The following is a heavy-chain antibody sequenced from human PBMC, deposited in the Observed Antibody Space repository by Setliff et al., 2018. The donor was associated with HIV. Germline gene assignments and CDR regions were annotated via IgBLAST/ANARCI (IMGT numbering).Heavy chain of an antibody. V-gene: IGHV4-59*11. CDR2: IYYSGST. Sequence: TSETLSLTCTVSGGSISSHYWSWIRQPPGKGLEWIGYIYYSGSTNYNPSLKSRVTISVDTSKNQFSLKLSSVTAADTAVYYCARGFGSSWGGNYYYYYMDAWGKGTTVTVSS. J-gene: IGHJ6*03. D-gene: IGHD6-13*01. CDR3: ARGFGSSWGGNYYYYYMDA. CDR1: GGSISSHY.